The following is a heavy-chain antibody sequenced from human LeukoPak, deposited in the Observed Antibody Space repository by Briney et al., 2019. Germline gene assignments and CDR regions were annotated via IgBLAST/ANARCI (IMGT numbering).Heavy chain of an antibody. V-gene: IGHV4-30-4*01. Sequence: SETLSLTCAVSGDSVSSVDYYWGWVRQSPGKGLQWIGYMYYRGSAYYSPSLESRLSISMDTSKNQFSLKLRSVTAADTAVYYCARVLRFYFDTTGYYFDHWGQGTLVTVSS. CDR2: MYYRGSA. D-gene: IGHD3-22*01. CDR1: GDSVSSVDYY. J-gene: IGHJ4*02. CDR3: ARVLRFYFDTTGYYFDH.